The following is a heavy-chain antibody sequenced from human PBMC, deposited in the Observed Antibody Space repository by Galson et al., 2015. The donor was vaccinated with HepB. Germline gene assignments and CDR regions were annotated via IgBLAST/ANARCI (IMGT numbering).Heavy chain of an antibody. CDR3: ATGLVVPAAIIGDYYDMDV. V-gene: IGHV1-18*01. J-gene: IGHJ6*02. CDR2: ISAYNGNT. Sequence: SVKVSCKASGYTFTSYGISWVRQAPGQGLEWMGWISAYNGNTNYAQKLQGRVTMTEDTSTDTAYMELSSLRSEDTAVYYCATGLVVPAAIIGDYYDMDVWGQGTTVTVSS. CDR1: GYTFTSYG. D-gene: IGHD2-2*01.